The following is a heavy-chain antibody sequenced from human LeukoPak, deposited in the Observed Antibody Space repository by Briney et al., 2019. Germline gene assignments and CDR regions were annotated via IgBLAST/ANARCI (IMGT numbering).Heavy chain of an antibody. CDR3: AKGGVATMRDGYNYYYYYMEV. V-gene: IGHV3-23*01. J-gene: IGHJ6*03. Sequence: GGSLRLSCAASGITFTSHAMSWVRQAPGKGLEWVSLISGSGGDTYYGDSVKGRFTISRDNTKSTLYLQMNSLRAEDTAVYYCAKGGVATMRDGYNYYYYYMEVWGRGTTVTVSS. D-gene: IGHD5-24*01. CDR2: ISGSGGDT. CDR1: GITFTSHA.